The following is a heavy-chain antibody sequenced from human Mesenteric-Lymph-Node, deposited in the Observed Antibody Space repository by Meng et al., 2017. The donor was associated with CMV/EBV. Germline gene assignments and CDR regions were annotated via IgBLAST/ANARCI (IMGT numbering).Heavy chain of an antibody. D-gene: IGHD1-1*01. Sequence: SRTCAGYGGSFSGYYWSWIRQPPGKGLEWIGEINHSGSTNYNPSLKSRVTISVDTSKNQFSLKLSSVTAADTAMYYCARRDTTGALDYWGQGTLVTVSS. J-gene: IGHJ4*02. CDR1: GGSFSGYY. V-gene: IGHV4-34*01. CDR2: INHSGST. CDR3: ARRDTTGALDY.